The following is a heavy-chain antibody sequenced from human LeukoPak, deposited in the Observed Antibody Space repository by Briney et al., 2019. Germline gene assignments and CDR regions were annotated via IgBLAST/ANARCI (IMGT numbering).Heavy chain of an antibody. CDR1: GYTFTSYG. Sequence: ASVRVSCKASGYTFTSYGISWVRQAPGQGLEWMGWISAYNGNTNYAQKLQGRVTMTTDTSTSTAYMELRSLRSDDTAIYYCARTTLVRGEAFDPWGQGTLVTVSS. CDR3: ARTTLVRGEAFDP. J-gene: IGHJ5*02. CDR2: ISAYNGNT. V-gene: IGHV1-18*01. D-gene: IGHD3-10*01.